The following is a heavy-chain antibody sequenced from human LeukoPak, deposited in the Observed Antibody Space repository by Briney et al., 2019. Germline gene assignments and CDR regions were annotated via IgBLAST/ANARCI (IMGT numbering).Heavy chain of an antibody. CDR3: AKDLGYYYDSSAPRAFDI. D-gene: IGHD3-22*01. CDR1: GFTFSSYA. V-gene: IGHV3-23*01. CDR2: ISGSGVST. J-gene: IGHJ3*02. Sequence: PGGSLRLSCAASGFTFSSYAMSWVRQAPGKGPEWVSTISGSGVSTYYADSVKGRFTISRDKSKNTLYLQMNSLRAEDTAVYSCAKDLGYYYDSSAPRAFDIWGRGTMVTVSS.